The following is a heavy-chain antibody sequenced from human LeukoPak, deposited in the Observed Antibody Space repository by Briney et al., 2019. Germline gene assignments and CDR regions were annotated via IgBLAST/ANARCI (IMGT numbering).Heavy chain of an antibody. Sequence: AETLSLTCAVSGVSFYDYYWSWVRQPPGKGLEWIGEINHSGYTNDSPSLKSRVTMSIDTSRKQFSLNLRSVTVADTAVYYCTRMSSGHDDWGQARLATVSS. D-gene: IGHD3-10*01. J-gene: IGHJ4*02. CDR3: TRMSSGHDD. CDR1: GVSFYDYY. V-gene: IGHV4-34*01. CDR2: INHSGYT.